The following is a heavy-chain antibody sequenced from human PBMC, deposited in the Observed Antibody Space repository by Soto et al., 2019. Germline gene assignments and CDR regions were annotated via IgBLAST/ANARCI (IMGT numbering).Heavy chain of an antibody. Sequence: LSLTCTVSGGSISSYYWSWIRQPPGKGLEWIGYIYYSGSTNYNPSLKSRVTISVDTSKNQFSLKLSSVTAADTAVYYCARGVVRYDFWSGYSPSGWFDPWGQGTLVTVSS. CDR3: ARGVVRYDFWSGYSPSGWFDP. CDR2: IYYSGST. J-gene: IGHJ5*02. CDR1: GGSISSYY. V-gene: IGHV4-59*01. D-gene: IGHD3-3*01.